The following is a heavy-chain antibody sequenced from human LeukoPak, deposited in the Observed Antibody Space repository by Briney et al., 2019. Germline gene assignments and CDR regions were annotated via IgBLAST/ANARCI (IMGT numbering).Heavy chain of an antibody. V-gene: IGHV1-8*01. Sequence: ASVNVSCKASGYTFTSYDINWVRQATGQGLEWMGWMNPNSGNTGYAQKFQGRVTMTRNASISTAYMELSSLRSEDTAVYYCARGRIVMYYDSSGYRLAFDIWGQGTMVTVSS. CDR2: MNPNSGNT. CDR1: GYTFTSYD. CDR3: ARGRIVMYYDSSGYRLAFDI. D-gene: IGHD3-22*01. J-gene: IGHJ3*02.